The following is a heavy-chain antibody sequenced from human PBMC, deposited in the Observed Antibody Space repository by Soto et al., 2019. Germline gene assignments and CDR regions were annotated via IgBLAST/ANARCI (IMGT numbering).Heavy chain of an antibody. Sequence: PSETLSLTCTVSGGSISSGGYYWSWIRQHPGKGVEWIGYIYYSGSTYYNPSLKSRVTISVDTSKNQFSLKLGSVTAADTAVYYCARGYSSSWYDYWGQGTLVTVSS. J-gene: IGHJ4*02. V-gene: IGHV4-31*03. CDR3: ARGYSSSWYDY. CDR1: GGSISSGGYY. D-gene: IGHD6-13*01. CDR2: IYYSGST.